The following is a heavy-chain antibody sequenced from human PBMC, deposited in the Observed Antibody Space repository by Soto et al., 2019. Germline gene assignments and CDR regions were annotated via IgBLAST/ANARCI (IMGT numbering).Heavy chain of an antibody. V-gene: IGHV3-30*18. Sequence: GGSLRLSCAASGFTFSSYGIHWVRQAPGKGLEWVALISYDGSNKYYADSVKGRFTISRDNSKNTLYLQMNSLRAEDTAMYYCAKDAPYYYASSGYYDPFDYWGQGTLVTVSS. CDR2: ISYDGSNK. CDR3: AKDAPYYYASSGYYDPFDY. D-gene: IGHD3-22*01. CDR1: GFTFSSYG. J-gene: IGHJ4*02.